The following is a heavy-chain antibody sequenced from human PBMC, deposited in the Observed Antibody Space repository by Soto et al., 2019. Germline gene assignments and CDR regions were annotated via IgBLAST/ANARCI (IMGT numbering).Heavy chain of an antibody. V-gene: IGHV1-69*13. CDR2: IIPIFGTA. J-gene: IGHJ4*02. Sequence: ASVKVSCKASGGTFSSYAIGWVRQAPGQGLEWMGGIIPIFGTANYAQKFQGRVTITADESTSTAYMELSSLRSEDTAVYYCARDYYGSGEKRFDYWGQGTLVTVSS. D-gene: IGHD3-10*01. CDR3: ARDYYGSGEKRFDY. CDR1: GGTFSSYA.